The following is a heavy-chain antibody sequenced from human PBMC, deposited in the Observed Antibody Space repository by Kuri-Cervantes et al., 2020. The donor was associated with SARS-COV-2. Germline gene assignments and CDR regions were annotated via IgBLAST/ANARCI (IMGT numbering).Heavy chain of an antibody. CDR3: ARSGGSYNWNWVDWFDP. CDR1: GYTFTGYY. J-gene: IGHJ5*02. D-gene: IGHD1-7*01. V-gene: IGHV1-8*02. CDR2: MNPDSGNT. Sequence: ASVKVSCKASGYTFTGYYMHWVRQATGQGLEWMGWMNPDSGNTGYPQKFQGRVTMTRNTSISTAYMELSSLRSEDTAVYYCARSGGSYNWNWVDWFDPWGQGTLVTVSS.